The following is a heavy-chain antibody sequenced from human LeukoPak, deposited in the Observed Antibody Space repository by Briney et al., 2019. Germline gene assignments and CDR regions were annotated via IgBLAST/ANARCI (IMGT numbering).Heavy chain of an antibody. V-gene: IGHV3-33*06. CDR2: IWHDGSYE. D-gene: IGHD1-26*01. Sequence: GGSLRLSCAASGFTFSRYGMHGVRQAPGKGLEWVAVIWHDGSYEYYADSVKGRFTISRDSYKNTLYLQMNSLRAEDTAVYYCAKDGVGATSLDCWGQGTLVTVSS. J-gene: IGHJ4*02. CDR3: AKDGVGATSLDC. CDR1: GFTFSRYG.